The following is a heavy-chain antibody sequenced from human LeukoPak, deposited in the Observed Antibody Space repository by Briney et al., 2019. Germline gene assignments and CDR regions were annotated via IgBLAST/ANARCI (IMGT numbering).Heavy chain of an antibody. V-gene: IGHV5-10-1*01. Sequence: GESLKISCKGSGYSFTNYWIGWVRQMPGKGLEWMGRIDPSDSYTNYSPSFQGHVTISADKSISTAYLQWSSLKASDTAMYYCSGDGKGSSWEDFDYWGQGTLVTVSS. J-gene: IGHJ4*02. D-gene: IGHD6-13*01. CDR1: GYSFTNYW. CDR3: SGDGKGSSWEDFDY. CDR2: IDPSDSYT.